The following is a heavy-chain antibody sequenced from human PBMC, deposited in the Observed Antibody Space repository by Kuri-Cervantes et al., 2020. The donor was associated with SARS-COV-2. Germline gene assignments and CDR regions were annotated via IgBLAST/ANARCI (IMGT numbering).Heavy chain of an antibody. CDR3: ARVSHRGSGYQNPPDY. J-gene: IGHJ4*02. CDR1: RFTFNTYA. V-gene: IGHV3-23*01. D-gene: IGHD3-3*01. CDR2: ISGSGGST. Sequence: GESLKISCTASRFTFNTYAMSWVRQAPGKGLEWVSAISGSGGSTYYADSVKGRFTISRDNSKNTLYLQMNSLRAEDTAVYYCARVSHRGSGYQNPPDYWGQGTLVTVSS.